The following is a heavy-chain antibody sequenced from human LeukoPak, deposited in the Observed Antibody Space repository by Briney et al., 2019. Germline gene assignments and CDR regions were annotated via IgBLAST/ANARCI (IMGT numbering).Heavy chain of an antibody. CDR3: ASAGGYDSSGSPTDFDY. Sequence: SETLSLTCAVYGGSFSGYYWSWIRQPPGKGLEWIGEINHSGSTNYNPSLKSRVTISVDTSKNQFSLKLSSVTAADTAVYYCASAGGYDSSGSPTDFDYWGQGTLVTVPS. CDR2: INHSGST. J-gene: IGHJ4*02. CDR1: GGSFSGYY. V-gene: IGHV4-34*01. D-gene: IGHD3-22*01.